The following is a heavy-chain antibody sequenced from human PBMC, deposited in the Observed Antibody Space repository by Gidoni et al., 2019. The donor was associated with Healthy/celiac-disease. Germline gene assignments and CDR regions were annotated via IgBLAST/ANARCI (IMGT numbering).Heavy chain of an antibody. V-gene: IGHV3-15*01. CDR3: TTLYDFGSRVDY. D-gene: IGHD3-3*01. Sequence: EVQLVESGGGLVKPGGSLRLSCAASGFTFSNAWMSWVRQAPGKGLEGVGRIKSKTDGGTTDYAAPVKGRFTISRDDSKNTLYLQMNSLKTEDTAVYYCTTLYDFGSRVDYWGQGTLVTVSS. CDR2: IKSKTDGGTT. J-gene: IGHJ4*02. CDR1: GFTFSNAW.